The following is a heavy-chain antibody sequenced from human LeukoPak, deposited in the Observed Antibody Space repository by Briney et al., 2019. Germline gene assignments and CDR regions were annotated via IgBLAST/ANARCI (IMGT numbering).Heavy chain of an antibody. D-gene: IGHD6-13*01. V-gene: IGHV4-4*02. J-gene: IGHJ5*02. CDR2: IYHSGST. CDR1: GGSISSSNW. Sequence: SETLSLTCAVSGGSISSSNWWSWVRQPPGKGLEWIGEIYHSGSTNYNPSLKSRVTISVDTSKNQFSLKLSSVTAADTAVYYCARIAAAGHNWFDPWGQGTLVTVSS. CDR3: ARIAAAGHNWFDP.